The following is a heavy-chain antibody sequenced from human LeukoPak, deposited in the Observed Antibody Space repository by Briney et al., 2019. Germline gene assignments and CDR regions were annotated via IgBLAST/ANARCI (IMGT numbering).Heavy chain of an antibody. CDR2: INRDGTQK. D-gene: IGHD3-22*01. V-gene: IGHV3-7*05. CDR3: AKVRYYDNSAYRPRNYGPWTI. CDR1: GFTLSNFW. J-gene: IGHJ4*02. Sequence: GGSLRLSCAASGFTLSNFWMNWVRQAPGKGLEWVAIINRDGTQKHYVDSVKGRFTISRDNAKNSLYLQMNSLRAEDTAVYYCAKVRYYDNSAYRPRNYGPWTIWGQGTLVTVSS.